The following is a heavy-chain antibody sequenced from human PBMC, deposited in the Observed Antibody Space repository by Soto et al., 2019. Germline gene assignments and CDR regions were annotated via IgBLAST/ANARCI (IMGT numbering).Heavy chain of an antibody. V-gene: IGHV3-30*18. CDR3: AKDQTKVVPAAIHYYYGMDV. J-gene: IGHJ6*02. Sequence: PGGSLRLSCAASGLTFSSYGMHWVRQAPGKGLEWVAVISYDGSNKYYADSVKGRFTISRDNSKNTLYLQMNSLRAEDTAVYYCAKDQTKVVPAAIHYYYGMDVWGQGTTVTVSS. CDR1: GLTFSSYG. D-gene: IGHD2-2*02. CDR2: ISYDGSNK.